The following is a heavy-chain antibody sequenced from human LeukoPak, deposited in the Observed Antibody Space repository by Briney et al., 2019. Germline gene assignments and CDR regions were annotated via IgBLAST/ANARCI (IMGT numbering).Heavy chain of an antibody. CDR2: IYTSGST. Sequence: PLETLSLTRTVSGGSISSSSYYWSWIRQPAGKGLEWIGRIYTSGSTNYNPSLKSRVTISVDTSKNQFFLKLSSVTAADTAVYYCAATHYYYDSSGYYYYYFDYWGQGTLVTVSS. CDR1: GGSISSSSYY. D-gene: IGHD3-22*01. J-gene: IGHJ4*02. CDR3: AATHYYYDSSGYYYYYFDY. V-gene: IGHV4-61*02.